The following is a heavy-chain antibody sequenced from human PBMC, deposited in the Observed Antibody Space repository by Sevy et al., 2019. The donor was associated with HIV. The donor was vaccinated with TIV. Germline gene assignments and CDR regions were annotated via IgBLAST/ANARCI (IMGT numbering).Heavy chain of an antibody. CDR3: ARHVGAAVDRFDP. CDR1: DDSIGSSSYY. Sequence: SETLSLTCSVSDDSIGSSSYYWGWVRQPPGKGLEWLGHIYNSGNTYYNPSLQSRVTISVDTSKNQFSLRLGSVTAADTAVYYCARHVGAAVDRFDPWGQGTLVTVSS. J-gene: IGHJ5*02. V-gene: IGHV4-39*01. CDR2: IYNSGNT. D-gene: IGHD2-15*01.